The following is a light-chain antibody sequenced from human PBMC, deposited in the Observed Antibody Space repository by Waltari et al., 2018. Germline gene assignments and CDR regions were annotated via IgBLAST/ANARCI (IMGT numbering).Light chain of an antibody. CDR3: QTWDTTIDVA. V-gene: IGLV3-1*01. CDR2: QDN. CDR1: KLGNKY. Sequence: YELTQPPSVSASPGQTALITCSGDKLGNKYTFWYQQRPGQSPVLLIYQDNRRPSGIPERFSGSNSGNTATLTITETQAVDEADYFCQTWDTTIDVAFGGGTRLTVL. J-gene: IGLJ2*01.